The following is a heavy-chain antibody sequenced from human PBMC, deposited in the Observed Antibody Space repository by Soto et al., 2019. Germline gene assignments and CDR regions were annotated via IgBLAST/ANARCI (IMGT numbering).Heavy chain of an antibody. V-gene: IGHV3-30*18. CDR2: ISYDGSNK. CDR3: AKDGLRSSGWLHPYNWLDP. Sequence: QVQLVESGGGVVQPGRSLRLSCAASGFTFSSYGMHWVRQAPGKGLEWVAVISYDGSNKYYADSVKGRFTISRDNSKNTLYLQMNSLRAEDTAVYYCAKDGLRSSGWLHPYNWLDPWGQGTLVTVSS. D-gene: IGHD6-19*01. J-gene: IGHJ5*02. CDR1: GFTFSSYG.